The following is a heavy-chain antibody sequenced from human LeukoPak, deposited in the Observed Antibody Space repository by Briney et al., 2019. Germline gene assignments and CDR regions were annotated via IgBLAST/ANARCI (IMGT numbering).Heavy chain of an antibody. CDR3: ARDPRAYCSSTSCYAFDY. D-gene: IGHD2-2*01. CDR2: VSYDGSNI. Sequence: PGGSLRLSCAASGFTFSDYALHWVRQAPGKGLEWVALVSYDGSNIYYADSVKGRFTISRDNSKNTLYLQMNSLRAEDTAVYYCARDPRAYCSSTSCYAFDYWGQGTLVTVSS. J-gene: IGHJ4*02. V-gene: IGHV3-30*04. CDR1: GFTFSDYA.